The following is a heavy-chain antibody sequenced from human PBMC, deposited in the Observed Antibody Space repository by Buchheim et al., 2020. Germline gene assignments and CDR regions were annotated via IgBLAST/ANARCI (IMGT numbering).Heavy chain of an antibody. V-gene: IGHV3-23*01. CDR1: GFTFSTYA. Sequence: EVQLLESGGGLVQAGGSLRLSCAASGFTFSTYAMTWVRQAPGKGLEWVSGISTGAVGTYYADSVKGRFTISRDNSKDTLYLQVNSLRAEDTAVYYCAARVAAAIYWGQGTL. J-gene: IGHJ4*02. CDR3: AARVAAAIY. CDR2: ISTGAVGT. D-gene: IGHD6-13*01.